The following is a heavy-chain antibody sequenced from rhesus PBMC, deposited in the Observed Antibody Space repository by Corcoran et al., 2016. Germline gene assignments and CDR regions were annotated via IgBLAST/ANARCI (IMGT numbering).Heavy chain of an antibody. Sequence: VEQLVESGGALVQPGASLRLSCAASEFTFSSYDMHWVRQAQGKGLEWVSAMSIAGGTYSPDSVKVRLTISRENAKNSLYLQMNSLRAEDTAVYYCARGSGIAAAADAFDFWGQGLRVTVSS. CDR2: MSIAGGT. D-gene: IGHD6-31*01. J-gene: IGHJ3*01. V-gene: IGHV3-132*02. CDR3: ARGSGIAAAADAFDF. CDR1: EFTFSSYD.